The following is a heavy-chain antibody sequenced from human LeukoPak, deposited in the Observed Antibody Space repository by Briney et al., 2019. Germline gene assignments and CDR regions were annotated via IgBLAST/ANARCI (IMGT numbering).Heavy chain of an antibody. J-gene: IGHJ4*02. D-gene: IGHD6-13*01. V-gene: IGHV1-69*04. Sequence: SVKVPCKASGGTFSSYAISWVRQAPGQGLEWMGRIIPILGIANYAQKFQGRVTITADKSTSTAYMELSSLRSEDTAVYYCARDNREYSSSWPLIDYWGQGTLVTVSS. CDR2: IIPILGIA. CDR3: ARDNREYSSSWPLIDY. CDR1: GGTFSSYA.